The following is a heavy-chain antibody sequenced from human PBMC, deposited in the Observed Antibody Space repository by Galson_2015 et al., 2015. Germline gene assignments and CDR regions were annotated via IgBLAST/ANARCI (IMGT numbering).Heavy chain of an antibody. CDR3: TRHLGIGSGSPEF. V-gene: IGHV3-21*01. Sequence: SLRLSCAASGFPFSSYSMNWVRQAPGKGLQWVSSISGRSTFIFYSDSVKGRFTISRDNAKNSLSLQMNSLRGDDTAVYYCTRHLGIGSGSPEFWGQATLVAVSS. J-gene: IGHJ4*02. CDR2: ISGRSTFI. CDR1: GFPFSSYS. D-gene: IGHD7-27*01.